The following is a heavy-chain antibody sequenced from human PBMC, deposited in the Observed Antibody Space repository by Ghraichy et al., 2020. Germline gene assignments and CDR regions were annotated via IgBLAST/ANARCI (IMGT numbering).Heavy chain of an antibody. CDR2: IYYSGST. D-gene: IGHD4-17*01. Sequence: GALRLSCTVSGGSISSYYWSWIRQPPGKGLEWIGYIYYSGSTNYNPSLKSRVTISVDTSKNQFSLKLSSVTAADTAVYYCASAGDYGDYPWSWYFDLWGRGTLVTVSS. V-gene: IGHV4-59*01. CDR3: ASAGDYGDYPWSWYFDL. J-gene: IGHJ2*01. CDR1: GGSISSYY.